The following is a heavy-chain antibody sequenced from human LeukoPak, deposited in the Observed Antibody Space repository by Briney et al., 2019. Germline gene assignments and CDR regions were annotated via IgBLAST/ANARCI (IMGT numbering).Heavy chain of an antibody. D-gene: IGHD3-10*01. V-gene: IGHV4-34*01. Sequence: SETLSLTCAVYGGSFSGYYWSWIRQPPGKGLEWIGKINHSGSTNYNPSLKSRVTISVDTSKNQFSLKLSSVTAADTAVYYCARGGRSYYGSGSYYNYWSQGTLVTVSS. CDR1: GGSFSGYY. CDR2: INHSGST. J-gene: IGHJ4*02. CDR3: ARGGRSYYGSGSYYNY.